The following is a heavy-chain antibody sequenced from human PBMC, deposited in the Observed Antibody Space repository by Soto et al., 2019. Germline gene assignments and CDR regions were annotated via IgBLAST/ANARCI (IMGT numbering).Heavy chain of an antibody. V-gene: IGHV3-53*01. J-gene: IGHJ4*02. CDR3: AHRPGGGGY. Sequence: EVQLVESGGGLIQPGGSLRLSCAVSGFTVSNNYMSWVRQAPGKGLEGVSVIYSGGYTAYGDSVKGRFTISRDNSKNTQYPQKYRLGAPDAALFSCAHRPGGGGYWGQGTLVTVSS. CDR1: GFTVSNNY. D-gene: IGHD3-10*01. CDR2: IYSGGYT.